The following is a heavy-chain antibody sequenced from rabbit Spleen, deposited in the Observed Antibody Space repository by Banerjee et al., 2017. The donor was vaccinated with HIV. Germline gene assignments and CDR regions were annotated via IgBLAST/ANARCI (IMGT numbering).Heavy chain of an antibody. D-gene: IGHD7-1*01. J-gene: IGHJ2*01. CDR2: IYGGSSGST. CDR1: GFSFSSSYY. V-gene: IGHV1S45*01. Sequence: QEQLVESGGGLAQPEGSLTLTCTASGFSFSSSYYMCWVRQAPGKGLEWIACIYGGSSGSTYYASWAKGRSTISKTSSTTVTLQMTSLTAADTATYFCARAYNRAGYRVFDPWGPGTLVTVS. CDR3: ARAYNRAGYRVFDP.